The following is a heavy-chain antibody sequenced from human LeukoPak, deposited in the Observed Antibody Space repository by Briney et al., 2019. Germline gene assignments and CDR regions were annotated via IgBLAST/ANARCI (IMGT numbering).Heavy chain of an antibody. J-gene: IGHJ6*03. CDR1: GFTFSSYS. Sequence: GGSLRLSCAASGFTFSSYSMNWVRQATWKRLEWVSSISSSSSYIYYADSVKGRFTISRDNAKNSLYLQMNSLRAEDTAVYYCASYYYYYYMDVWGKGTTVTVSS. CDR2: ISSSSSYI. CDR3: ASYYYYYYMDV. V-gene: IGHV3-21*01.